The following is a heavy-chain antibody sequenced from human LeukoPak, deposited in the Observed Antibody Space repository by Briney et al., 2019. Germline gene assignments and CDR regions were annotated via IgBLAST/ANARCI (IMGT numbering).Heavy chain of an antibody. CDR2: ISSSGSTI. V-gene: IGHV3-11*04. CDR3: ARVRRTSFGVVIDAFDI. D-gene: IGHD3-3*01. CDR1: GFTFSEYY. J-gene: IGHJ3*02. Sequence: PGGSLRLSCAASGFTFSEYYMSWLRQAPGKGLEWVSYISSSGSTIYYADSVKGRFTISRDNAKNSLYLQMNSLRAEDTAVYYCARVRRTSFGVVIDAFDIWGQGTMVTVSS.